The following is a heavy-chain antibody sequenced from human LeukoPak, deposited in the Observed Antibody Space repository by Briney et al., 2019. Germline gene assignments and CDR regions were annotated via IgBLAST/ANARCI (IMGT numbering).Heavy chain of an antibody. J-gene: IGHJ2*01. CDR1: GFIFSSYW. CDR3: ARGTWYSSSWYDWYFDL. CDR2: IKQDGSEK. Sequence: GRSLRLSCAASGFIFSSYWMSWVRQAPGKGLEWVANIKQDGSEKYYVDSVKGRFTISRDNAKNSLYLQMNSLRAEDTAVYYCARGTWYSSSWYDWYFDLWGRGTLVTVSS. D-gene: IGHD6-13*01. V-gene: IGHV3-7*01.